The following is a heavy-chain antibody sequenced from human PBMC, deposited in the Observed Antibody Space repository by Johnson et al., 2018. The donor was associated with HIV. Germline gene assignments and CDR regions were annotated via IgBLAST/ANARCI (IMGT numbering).Heavy chain of an antibody. CDR2: ISWNGGDT. CDR1: GFTFTNAW. J-gene: IGHJ3*02. V-gene: IGHV3-20*04. Sequence: VQLVESGGGLVKPGGSLRLSCAASGFTFTNAWMSWVRQAPGKGLEWVSGISWNGGDTGYADSVRGRFTISRDNAKNSLYLQTNSLRVEDTAFYYCARGKGASVGLDAFDIWGQGTMVTVSS. D-gene: IGHD2-2*01. CDR3: ARGKGASVGLDAFDI.